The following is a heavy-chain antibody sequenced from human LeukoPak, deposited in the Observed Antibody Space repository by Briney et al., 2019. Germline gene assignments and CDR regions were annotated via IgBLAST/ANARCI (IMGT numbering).Heavy chain of an antibody. D-gene: IGHD1-26*01. CDR3: AREIVGALYYFDY. CDR1: GFTFSSYG. Sequence: PGRSLRLSCAASGFTFSSYGMHWVRQAPGKGLEWVAVIWYDGSNKYYADSVKGRFTIPRDNSKNTLYLQMNSLRAEDTAVYYCAREIVGALYYFDYWGQGTLVTVSS. V-gene: IGHV3-33*01. CDR2: IWYDGSNK. J-gene: IGHJ4*02.